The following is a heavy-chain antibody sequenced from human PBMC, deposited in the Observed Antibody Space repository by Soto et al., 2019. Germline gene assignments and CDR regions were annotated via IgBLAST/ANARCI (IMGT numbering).Heavy chain of an antibody. J-gene: IGHJ5*02. Sequence: SVKVSCKASGGTFRSYTISWVRQAPGQGLEWMGRVIPILGIANYAQKFQGRVTITADKSTSTAYMELSSLRSEDTAVYYCASVPPAAGILSRWFDPWGQGTLVTVSS. CDR3: ASVPPAAGILSRWFDP. CDR2: VIPILGIA. V-gene: IGHV1-69*02. D-gene: IGHD6-13*01. CDR1: GGTFRSYT.